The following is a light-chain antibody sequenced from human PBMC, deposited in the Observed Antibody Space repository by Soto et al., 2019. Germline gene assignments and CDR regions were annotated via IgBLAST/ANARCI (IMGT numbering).Light chain of an antibody. CDR3: QQRSNWPIT. J-gene: IGKJ5*01. V-gene: IGKV3-11*01. CDR2: DAS. Sequence: ILMTHSPATLSLSPGESATLSCRASQSVSSYLAWYQQKPGQAPRLLIYDASNRATGITARFSGSGSGTDFTLTISSLEPEDFAVYYCQQRSNWPITFGQGTRLEIK. CDR1: QSVSSY.